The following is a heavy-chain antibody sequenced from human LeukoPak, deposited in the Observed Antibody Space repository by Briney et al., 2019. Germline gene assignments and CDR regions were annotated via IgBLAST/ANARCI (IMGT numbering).Heavy chain of an antibody. V-gene: IGHV3-21*01. CDR2: ISSSSSYI. CDR1: GFTFSSYS. Sequence: GRSLRLSCAASGFTFSSYSMNWVRQAPGKGLEWVSSISSSSSYIYYADSVKGRFTISRDNAKNSLYLQMNSLRAEDTAVYYCASAEDRFDPWGQGTLVTVSS. CDR3: ASAEDRFDP. J-gene: IGHJ5*02.